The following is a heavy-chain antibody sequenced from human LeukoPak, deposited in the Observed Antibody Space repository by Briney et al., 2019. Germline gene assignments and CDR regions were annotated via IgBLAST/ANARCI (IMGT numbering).Heavy chain of an antibody. CDR1: GDGVSSINGA. CDR2: TYYRSKWYT. V-gene: IGHV6-1*01. D-gene: IGHD6-19*01. Sequence: SQTLSLTCAISGDGVSSINGAWNWIRQSPSRGLEWLGRTYYRSKWYTDYALSIQGRININPDTSKNQFSLHLLSVTPDDTAVYFCARDLGNTGWYTFDYWGQGTLVTVSS. J-gene: IGHJ4*02. CDR3: ARDLGNTGWYTFDY.